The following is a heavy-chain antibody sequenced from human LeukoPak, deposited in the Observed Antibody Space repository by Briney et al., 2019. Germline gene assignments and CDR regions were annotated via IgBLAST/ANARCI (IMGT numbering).Heavy chain of an antibody. CDR3: ARPYSYDSSAYYGY. CDR2: ISYDGSNK. Sequence: LPGGSLRLSCAASGFTFSSYAMHWVRQAPGKGLEWVALISYDGSNKYYADSVKGRFTISRDNAKNSLYLQMNSLRAEDTAVYYCARPYSYDSSAYYGYWGQGTLVTVSS. D-gene: IGHD3-22*01. J-gene: IGHJ4*02. V-gene: IGHV3-30*04. CDR1: GFTFSSYA.